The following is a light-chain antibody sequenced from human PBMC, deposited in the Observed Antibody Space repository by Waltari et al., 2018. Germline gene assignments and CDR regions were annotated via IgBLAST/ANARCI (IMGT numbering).Light chain of an antibody. CDR3: QQSHSPPFT. V-gene: IGKV1-39*01. Sequence: DIQITQSPASLAASLGDTVTITCRPSQSVTPSLNWYQQKSGEPPKLRISAASSFQSGVPSRFSGSGSGTDFTLTITHLQPEDVATYFCQQSHSPPFTFGPGTKV. CDR1: QSVTPS. J-gene: IGKJ3*01. CDR2: AAS.